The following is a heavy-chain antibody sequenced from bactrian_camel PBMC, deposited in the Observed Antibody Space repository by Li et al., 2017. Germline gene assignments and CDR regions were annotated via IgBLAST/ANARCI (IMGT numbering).Heavy chain of an antibody. Sequence: HVQLVESGGGSVEAGGSLRLSCSISASGYTGSNYFLGWFRQAPGKEREGVATFRYDGLASYADSVKGRFTISHGNPENTIYLQMNNLKPEDTAMYYCALPDGGRWNCPPITEAASGYWGQGTQVTVS. D-gene: IGHD7*01. CDR3: ALPDGGRWNCPPITEAASGY. J-gene: IGHJ6*01. CDR2: FRYDGLA. V-gene: IGHV3S53*01. CDR1: GYTGSNYF.